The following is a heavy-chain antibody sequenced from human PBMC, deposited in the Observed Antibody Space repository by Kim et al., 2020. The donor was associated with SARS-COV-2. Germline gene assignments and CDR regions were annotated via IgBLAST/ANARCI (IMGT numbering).Heavy chain of an antibody. CDR2: ISYDGSKK. V-gene: IGHV3-30*03. CDR1: GFTFSSYG. J-gene: IGHJ4*02. CDR3: ARVSSNSWGYVDY. Sequence: GGSLRLSCAASGFTFSSYGTHWVRQAPGKGLDWVAFISYDGSKKYYADSVKGRFTITRDNSKSTLYLQMNSLEPEETSVYYCARVSSNSWGYVDYWGQGTLVTVSP. D-gene: IGHD6-13*01.